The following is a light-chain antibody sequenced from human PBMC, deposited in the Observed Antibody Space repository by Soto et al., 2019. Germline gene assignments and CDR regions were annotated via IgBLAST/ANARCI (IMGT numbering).Light chain of an antibody. CDR2: GAS. Sequence: EIVLTQSPGTLSVSPGERVTLSCRASQSVSSNYLAWYQQRPGQAPRLLIFGASYRATGIPDRFSGSGSGTDFTLTISRLEPEDFAVYYCQQYSNSPPEFTFGPGTKVD. CDR1: QSVSSNY. V-gene: IGKV3-20*01. J-gene: IGKJ3*01. CDR3: QQYSNSPPEFT.